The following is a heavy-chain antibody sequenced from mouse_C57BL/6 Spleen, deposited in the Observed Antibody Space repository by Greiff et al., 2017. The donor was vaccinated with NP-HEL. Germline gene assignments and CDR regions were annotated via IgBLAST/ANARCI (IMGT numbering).Heavy chain of an antibody. CDR1: GYTFTSYW. D-gene: IGHD1-1*01. CDR3: ARLYYGSSRLVDY. CDR2: IDPSDSYT. J-gene: IGHJ4*01. V-gene: IGHV1-50*01. Sequence: QVQLQQPGAELVKPGASVKLSCKASGYTFTSYWMQWVKQRPGQGLEWIGEIDPSDSYTNYNQKFKGKATLTVDTSSSTAYMQLSSLTSEDSAVYYCARLYYGSSRLVDYWGQGTSVTVSS.